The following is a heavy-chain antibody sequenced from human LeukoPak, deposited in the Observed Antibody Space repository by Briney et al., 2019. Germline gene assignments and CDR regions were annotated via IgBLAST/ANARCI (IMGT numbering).Heavy chain of an antibody. J-gene: IGHJ4*02. CDR1: GFTFSTYS. CDR3: VRGNDYGGPHY. D-gene: IGHD4-23*01. Sequence: GGSLRLSCAASGFTFSTYSMNWVRQAPGKGLEWISYISGGSTIYYADSVKGRFTISRDNGKNTLFLQMNSLRAEDAAVYYCVRGNDYGGPHYWGQGTLVTVSS. CDR2: ISGGSTI. V-gene: IGHV3-48*04.